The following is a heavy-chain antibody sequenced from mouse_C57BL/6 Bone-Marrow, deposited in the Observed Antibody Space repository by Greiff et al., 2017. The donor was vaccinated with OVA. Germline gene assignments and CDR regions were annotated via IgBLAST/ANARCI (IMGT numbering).Heavy chain of an antibody. CDR3: TRAAQATSFYAMDY. Sequence: EVKLVESGEGLVKPGGFLKLSCAASGFTFSSHAMSWVRQTPEKRLEWVAYICSCGDYIYFADTVKGRFTISRDNARNTLYLQMSSLKSEDTAMYYCTRAAQATSFYAMDYWGQGTSVTVSS. J-gene: IGHJ4*01. D-gene: IGHD3-2*02. CDR1: GFTFSSHA. V-gene: IGHV5-9-1*02. CDR2: ICSCGDYI.